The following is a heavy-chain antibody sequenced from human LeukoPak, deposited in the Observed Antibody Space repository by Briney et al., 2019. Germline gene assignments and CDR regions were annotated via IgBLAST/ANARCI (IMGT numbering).Heavy chain of an antibody. J-gene: IGHJ5*02. CDR1: GFTFSSYG. CDR2: IWYDGSNK. D-gene: IGHD1-20*01. V-gene: IGHV3-33*06. CDR3: AKDRGSRVTGTTPWFDP. Sequence: PGGSLRLSCAASGFTFSSYGMHWVRQAPGKGLEGVAVIWYDGSNKYYADSVKGRFTISRDNSKNPLYLQMNSLRAEDTAVYYCAKDRGSRVTGTTPWFDPWGQGTLVIVSS.